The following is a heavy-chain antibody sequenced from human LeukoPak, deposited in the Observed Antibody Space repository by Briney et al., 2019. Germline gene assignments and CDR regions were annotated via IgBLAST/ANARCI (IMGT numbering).Heavy chain of an antibody. J-gene: IGHJ4*02. CDR3: ARVLVPTYYYGSGSYPTPHPYYFDY. CDR1: GYTFTGYY. CDR2: INPNSGGT. V-gene: IGHV1-2*02. D-gene: IGHD3-10*01. Sequence: GASVKVSCKASGYTFTGYYMHWVRQAPGQGLEWMGWINPNSGGTNYAQKFQGRVTMTRDTSISTAYMELSRLRSDDTAVYYCARVLVPTYYYGSGSYPTPHPYYFDYWGQGTLVTVSS.